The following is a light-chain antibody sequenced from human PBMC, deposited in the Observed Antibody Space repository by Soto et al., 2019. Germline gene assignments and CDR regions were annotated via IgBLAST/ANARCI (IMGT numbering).Light chain of an antibody. Sequence: AIQMTQSPSSLSSSVGDRVTITCRASQDIRNELGWYQQKPGKAPKLLIYAASNLQSGVPSRFSGSGAGTDFTLTISSLQPEDFATYSCQQSYSTTWTFGQGTKVDIK. CDR2: AAS. J-gene: IGKJ1*01. CDR1: QDIRNE. CDR3: QQSYSTTWT. V-gene: IGKV1-6*01.